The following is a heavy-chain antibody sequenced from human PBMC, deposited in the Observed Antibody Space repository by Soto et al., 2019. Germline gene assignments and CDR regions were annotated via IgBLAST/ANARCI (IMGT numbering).Heavy chain of an antibody. V-gene: IGHV3-23*01. Sequence: EVQLLESGGGLVQPGGSMTVSCAASGFTFNNYAMTWVRQAPGKGLVWLSTIGGSGGTTLYADSVKGRFTISRDNSKNTLYLQLNSLRVDDTAVYYCAKMSLSWYFDLWGHGTLASVSS. J-gene: IGHJ2*01. CDR2: IGGSGGTT. D-gene: IGHD2-8*01. CDR1: GFTFNNYA. CDR3: AKMSLSWYFDL.